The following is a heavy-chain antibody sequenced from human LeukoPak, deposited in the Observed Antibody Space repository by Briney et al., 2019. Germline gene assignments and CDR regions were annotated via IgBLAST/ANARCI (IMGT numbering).Heavy chain of an antibody. CDR3: ANVYSYGYFVY. CDR2: ISYDGSNK. CDR1: GFTFSSYG. J-gene: IGHJ4*02. D-gene: IGHD5-18*01. Sequence: PGRSLRLSCAASGFTFSSYGMHWVRKAPGKGLEWVAVISYDGSNKYYADSVKGRFTISRDNSKNTLYLQMNSLRAEDTAVYYCANVYSYGYFVYWGQGTLVTVSS. V-gene: IGHV3-30*18.